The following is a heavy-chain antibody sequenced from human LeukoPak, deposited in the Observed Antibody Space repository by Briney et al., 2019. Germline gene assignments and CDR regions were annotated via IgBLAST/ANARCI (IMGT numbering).Heavy chain of an antibody. V-gene: IGHV4-38-2*02. D-gene: IGHD1-26*01. CDR2: IYHSGST. CDR3: ARDGGSSYVLDY. CDR1: GYSISSGYY. Sequence: SETLSLTCTVSGYSISSGYYWGWIRQPPGKGLEWIGSIYHSGSTYYNPSLKSRVTISVDTSKNQFSLKRSSVTAADTAVYYCARDGGSSYVLDYWGQGTLVTVSS. J-gene: IGHJ4*02.